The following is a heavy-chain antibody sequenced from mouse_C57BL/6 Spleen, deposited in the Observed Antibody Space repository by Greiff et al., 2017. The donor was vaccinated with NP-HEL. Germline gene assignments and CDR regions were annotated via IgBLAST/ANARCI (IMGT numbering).Heavy chain of an antibody. CDR3: ARSELGREGAMDY. D-gene: IGHD4-1*01. CDR2: IDPSDSET. Sequence: QVQLQQPGAELVRPGSSVKLSCKASGYTFTSYWMHWVKQRPIQGLEWIGNIDPSDSETHYNQKFKDKATLTVDKSSSTAYMQLSSLTSEDSAVYYCARSELGREGAMDYWGQGTSVTVSS. V-gene: IGHV1-52*01. J-gene: IGHJ4*01. CDR1: GYTFTSYW.